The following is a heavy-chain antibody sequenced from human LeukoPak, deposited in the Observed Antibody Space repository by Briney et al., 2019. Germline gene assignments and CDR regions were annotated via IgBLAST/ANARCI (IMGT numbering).Heavy chain of an antibody. CDR2: IYYSGST. J-gene: IGHJ4*02. D-gene: IGHD1-1*01. CDR3: ARELRTLGYNPPFDY. V-gene: IGHV4-39*02. CDR1: GGSISSSSYY. Sequence: SETLSLTCTVSGGSISSSSYYWGWIRQPPGTGLEWLGSIYYSGSTYYNPSLKSRVTISVDTSKNQFSLKLSSVTAADTAVYYCARELRTLGYNPPFDYWGQGTLVTVSS.